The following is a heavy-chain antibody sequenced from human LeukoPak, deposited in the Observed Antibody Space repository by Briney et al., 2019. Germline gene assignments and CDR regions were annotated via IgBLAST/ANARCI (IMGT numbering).Heavy chain of an antibody. CDR2: MHSSGRT. CDR3: ARQGWLREGGFDY. CDR1: GGSISSYY. Sequence: SETLSLTCTVSGGSISSYYWTWIRQPAGKGLEWIGRMHSSGRTSYSPSLKSRVTISVDTSKNQFSLKLSSVTAADTAVYYCARQGWLREGGFDYWGQGTLVTVSS. V-gene: IGHV4-4*07. J-gene: IGHJ4*02. D-gene: IGHD5-12*01.